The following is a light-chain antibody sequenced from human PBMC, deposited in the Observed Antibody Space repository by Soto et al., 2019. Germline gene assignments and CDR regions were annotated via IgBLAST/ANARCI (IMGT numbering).Light chain of an antibody. CDR2: KAS. CDR3: QQYNTEVT. Sequence: DIQMTQSPPTLSASLGNRVTIACRASRSISTRLAWYQQKPGKVPKVLIYKASSLESGVPARFSDSGSGTEFTCPNSSLQPDDFATYYCQQYNTEVTFGQGTKVEIK. J-gene: IGKJ1*01. CDR1: RSISTR. V-gene: IGKV1-5*03.